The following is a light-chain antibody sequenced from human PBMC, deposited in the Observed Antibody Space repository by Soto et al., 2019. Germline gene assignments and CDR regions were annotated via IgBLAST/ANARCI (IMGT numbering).Light chain of an antibody. J-gene: IGKJ1*01. V-gene: IGKV3-20*01. CDR2: GAS. CDR3: QQYGSSPQT. CDR1: QSVSSSY. Sequence: EIVLTQSPGTLSLSPGERATLSCRASQSVSSSYLAWYQQKPGQAPRLLIYGASSRATGIPDRFSGSGSGTDFTLTISSLEPEDFPVYYCQQYGSSPQTFGQGTKVEIK.